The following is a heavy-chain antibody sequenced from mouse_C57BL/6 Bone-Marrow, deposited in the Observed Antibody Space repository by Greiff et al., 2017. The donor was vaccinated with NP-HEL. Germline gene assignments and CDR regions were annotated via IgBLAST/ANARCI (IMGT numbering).Heavy chain of an antibody. CDR3: ARWEWFLGPY. J-gene: IGHJ3*01. Sequence: VQLQQSGAELARPGASVKLSCKASGYTFTSYGISWVKQRTGQGLEWIGEIYPRSGNTYYTEKFKGKATLTADKSSSTAYMELRSLTSEDSAVYFCARWEWFLGPYWGQGTLVTVSA. CDR2: IYPRSGNT. D-gene: IGHD2-2*01. V-gene: IGHV1-81*01. CDR1: GYTFTSYG.